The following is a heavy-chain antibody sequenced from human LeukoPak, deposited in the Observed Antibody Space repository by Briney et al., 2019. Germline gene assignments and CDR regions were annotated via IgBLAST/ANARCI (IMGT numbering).Heavy chain of an antibody. CDR3: ARVWRITMVRGVITDAFDI. D-gene: IGHD3-10*01. J-gene: IGHJ3*02. CDR2: IYTSGST. CDR1: GGSISSGSYY. V-gene: IGHV4-61*02. Sequence: PSETLSLTCTVSGGSISSGSYYWSWIRQPAGKGLQWIGRIYTSGSTNYNPSLKSRVTISVDTSKNQFSLKLSSVTAADTAVYYCARVWRITMVRGVITDAFDIWGQGTMFTVSS.